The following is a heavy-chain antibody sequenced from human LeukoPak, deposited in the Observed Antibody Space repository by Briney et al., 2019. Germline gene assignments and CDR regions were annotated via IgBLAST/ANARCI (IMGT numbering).Heavy chain of an antibody. V-gene: IGHV4-61*02. CDR1: GGSISSGSYY. J-gene: IGHJ4*02. D-gene: IGHD3-9*01. CDR3: ARWYNDILTGLGYFDY. CDR2: IYTSGST. Sequence: PSQTLSLTCTVSGGSISSGSYYWSWIRQPAGKGLEWIGRIYTSGSTNYNPSLKSRVTISVDTSKNQFSLKLSSVTAADTAVYYCARWYNDILTGLGYFDYWGQGTLVTVSS.